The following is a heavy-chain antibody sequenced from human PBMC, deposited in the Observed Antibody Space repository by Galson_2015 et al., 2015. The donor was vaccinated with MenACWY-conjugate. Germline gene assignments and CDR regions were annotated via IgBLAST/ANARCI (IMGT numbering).Heavy chain of an antibody. Sequence: SETLSLTCAVSGGSISGTNWWSWVRQPPGKGLEWIGEIYHSGSTNHNPSLKSRITISVDKSKNQFSLQLTSVTAADTAVYYCVANGYYTLEHWGQGTPVTVSS. J-gene: IGHJ4*02. CDR3: VANGYYTLEH. CDR2: IYHSGST. CDR1: GGSISGTNW. V-gene: IGHV4-4*02. D-gene: IGHD3-3*01.